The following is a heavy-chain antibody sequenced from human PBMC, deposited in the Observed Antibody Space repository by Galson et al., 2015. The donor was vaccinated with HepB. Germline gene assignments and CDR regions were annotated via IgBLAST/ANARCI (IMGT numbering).Heavy chain of an antibody. Sequence: QSGAEVKKPGESLKISCKGSGYSFTSYWIGWVRQMPGKGLEWMGIIYPGDSDTRYSPSFQGQVTISADKSISTAYLQWSSLKASDTAMYYCARHVTTMVRGEQGYYHYGMDVWGQGTTVTVSS. CDR2: IYPGDSDT. V-gene: IGHV5-51*01. CDR3: ARHVTTMVRGEQGYYHYGMDV. D-gene: IGHD3-10*01. J-gene: IGHJ6*02. CDR1: GYSFTSYW.